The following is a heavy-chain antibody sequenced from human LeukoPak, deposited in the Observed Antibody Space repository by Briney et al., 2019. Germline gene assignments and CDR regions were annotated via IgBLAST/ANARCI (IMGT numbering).Heavy chain of an antibody. V-gene: IGHV1-3*01. D-gene: IGHD3-10*01. CDR3: ARPSLRFGELLRY. Sequence: ASVKVSCKASGCTFTSYAMHWVRQAPGQRLEWMGWINAGNGNTKYSQKFQGRVTITRDTSASTAYMELSSLRSEDTAVYYCARPSLRFGELLRYWGQGTLVTVSS. CDR2: INAGNGNT. CDR1: GCTFTSYA. J-gene: IGHJ4*02.